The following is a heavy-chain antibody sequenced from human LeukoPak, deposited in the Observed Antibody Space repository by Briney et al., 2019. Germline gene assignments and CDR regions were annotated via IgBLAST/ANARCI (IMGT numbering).Heavy chain of an antibody. CDR2: ISGDGGRT. Sequence: PGGSLRLSCAASGFTFYDHAMHWVRQAPGKGLEWVSLISGDGGRTYYADSMKGRFTISRDNSKNSLYLQMNSLKTEDTALYYCANVTDYYYMDVWGKGTTVTVSS. CDR3: ANVTDYYYMDV. CDR1: GFTFYDHA. V-gene: IGHV3-43*02. D-gene: IGHD1-20*01. J-gene: IGHJ6*03.